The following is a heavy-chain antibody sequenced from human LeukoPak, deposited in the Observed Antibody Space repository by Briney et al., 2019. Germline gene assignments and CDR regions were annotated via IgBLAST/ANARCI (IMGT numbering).Heavy chain of an antibody. CDR3: AMTTVTSGWFDP. D-gene: IGHD4-17*01. Sequence: PSETLSLTCTVSGGSISSYYWSWIRQPPGKGLEWIGYIYYSGSTKYNPSLKSRVTISVDTSKNQFSLKLSSVTAADTAVYYCAMTTVTSGWFDPWGQGTLVTVSS. J-gene: IGHJ5*02. CDR2: IYYSGST. V-gene: IGHV4-59*12. CDR1: GGSISSYY.